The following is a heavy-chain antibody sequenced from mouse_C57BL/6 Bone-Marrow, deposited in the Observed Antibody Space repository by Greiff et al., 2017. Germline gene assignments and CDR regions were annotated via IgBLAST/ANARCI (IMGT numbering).Heavy chain of an antibody. CDR1: GFNFKDDY. J-gene: IGHJ3*01. D-gene: IGHD2-1*01. Sequence: VQLQQSGAELVRPGASVKLSCTASGFNFKDDYMHWVKQRPEQGLEWIGRIDPVNGDTEYASKFQGKATMTVDTSSNTAYLQLSSLTSEDTAVYYCTTLYYGNYGFAYWGQGTLVTVSA. V-gene: IGHV14-4*01. CDR3: TTLYYGNYGFAY. CDR2: IDPVNGDT.